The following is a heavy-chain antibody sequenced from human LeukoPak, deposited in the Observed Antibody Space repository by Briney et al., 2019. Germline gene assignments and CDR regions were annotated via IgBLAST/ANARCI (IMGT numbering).Heavy chain of an antibody. CDR1: GFTFSSYS. J-gene: IGHJ6*02. D-gene: IGHD3-22*01. CDR2: ISSSSSYI. V-gene: IGHV3-21*01. Sequence: GGSLRLSCAASGFTFSSYSMNWVRQAPGKGLEWVSSISSSSSYIYYADSVKGRFTISRDNAKNSLYLQMNSLRAEDTAVYYFAGGYYDSSGYYYYYYGMDVWGQGTTVTVSS. CDR3: AGGYYDSSGYYYYYYGMDV.